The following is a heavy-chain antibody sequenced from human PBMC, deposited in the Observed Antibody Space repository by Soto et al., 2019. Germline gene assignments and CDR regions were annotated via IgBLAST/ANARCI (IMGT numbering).Heavy chain of an antibody. CDR2: IVVGSGNT. J-gene: IGHJ3*02. D-gene: IGHD6-19*01. CDR3: AVYRYSSGWPWAFDI. Sequence: GASVKVSCKASGFTFTSSAMQWVRQARGQRLEWIGWIVVGSGNTNYAQKFQERVTITRGMSTSTAYMELSSPRSEDTAVYYCAVYRYSSGWPWAFDIWGQGTMVTVSS. CDR1: GFTFTSSA. V-gene: IGHV1-58*02.